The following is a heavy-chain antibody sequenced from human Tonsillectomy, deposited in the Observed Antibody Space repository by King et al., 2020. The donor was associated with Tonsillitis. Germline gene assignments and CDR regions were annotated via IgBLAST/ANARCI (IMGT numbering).Heavy chain of an antibody. Sequence: VQLVESGGGLVQPGRSLRLSCTASGFTFGDYAMSWLRQAPGKGLEWGGFIRSKAYGGTTKYAASVKGRFTISRDDSKSIAYLQMNSLKTEDTAVYYCTRDQYFSGLDYWGQGTLVTVSS. D-gene: IGHD6-19*01. CDR3: TRDQYFSGLDY. CDR2: IRSKAYGGTT. V-gene: IGHV3-49*03. J-gene: IGHJ4*02. CDR1: GFTFGDYA.